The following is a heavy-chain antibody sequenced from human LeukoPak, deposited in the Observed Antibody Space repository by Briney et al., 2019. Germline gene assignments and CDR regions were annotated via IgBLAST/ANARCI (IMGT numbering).Heavy chain of an antibody. CDR3: AHGLSGVGFNY. V-gene: IGHV6-1*01. CDR2: TYYRSKWYY. J-gene: IGHJ4*02. CDR1: GDSASSQSGA. D-gene: IGHD3-10*01. Sequence: SQTLSLTCAISGDSASSQSGAWNWIRQSPSRGLEWLGRTYYRSKWYYEYAVSLKSRVTMIPDTSKNQFFLQLSSVTPEDTAVYYCAHGLSGVGFNYWGQGTLVTVSS.